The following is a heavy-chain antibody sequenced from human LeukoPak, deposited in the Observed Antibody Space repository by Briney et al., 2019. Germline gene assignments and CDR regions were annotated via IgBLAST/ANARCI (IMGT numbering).Heavy chain of an antibody. V-gene: IGHV1-69*13. CDR1: GGTFSSYA. CDR2: IIPIFGTA. D-gene: IGHD2-2*02. J-gene: IGHJ4*02. CDR3: ARGLLGIPAAIL. Sequence: ASVKVSCKASGGTFSSYAFSWVRQAPGQGLEWMGGIIPIFGTANYAQKFQGRVTITADESTSTAYMELSSLRSEDTAVYYCARGLLGIPAAILWGQGTLVTVSS.